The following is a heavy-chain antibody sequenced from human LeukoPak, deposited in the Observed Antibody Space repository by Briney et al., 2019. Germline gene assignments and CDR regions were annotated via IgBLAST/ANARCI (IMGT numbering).Heavy chain of an antibody. CDR3: ARGYYVWGSYRSTFDY. CDR1: GYTFTSYY. D-gene: IGHD3-16*02. CDR2: INPSGGST. V-gene: IGHV1-46*01. J-gene: IGHJ4*02. Sequence: AASVTVSCKASGYTFTSYYMHWVRQAPGHGLEWMGIINPSGGSTSYAQKFQGRVTMTRDTSTSTVYMELSSLRPEDTAVYYCARGYYVWGSYRSTFDYWGQGTLITVSS.